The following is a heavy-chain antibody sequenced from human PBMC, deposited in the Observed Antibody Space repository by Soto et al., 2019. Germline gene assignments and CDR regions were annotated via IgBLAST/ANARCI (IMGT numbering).Heavy chain of an antibody. CDR2: IWYDGSNK. CDR3: ARDFHSRNYDILTGSYYFYYYGMDV. J-gene: IGHJ6*02. Sequence: GGSLRLSCAASGYTFSSYGLAWFRQAPGKGLPWVEVIWYDGSNKYYADSVKGRFTISRDNSKNTLYLQMNSLRAEDTAVYYCARDFHSRNYDILTGSYYFYYYGMDVWGQGTRVSVSS. V-gene: IGHV3-33*01. D-gene: IGHD3-9*01. CDR1: GYTFSSYG.